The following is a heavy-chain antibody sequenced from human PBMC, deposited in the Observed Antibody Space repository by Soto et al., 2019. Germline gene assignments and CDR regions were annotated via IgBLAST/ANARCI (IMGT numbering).Heavy chain of an antibody. Sequence: GGSLRLCCAASGLPFTSYSIHLVRQAPGRGLEWVSAMTTNSYIYYSDSVKVRFTISRDNPKNSVSLQMDSLRAEDTAVYFCAREETACPLAYGLDAWGQGTRVTV. J-gene: IGHJ6*02. CDR3: AREETACPLAYGLDA. V-gene: IGHV3-21*01. D-gene: IGHD2-21*02. CDR2: MTTNSYI. CDR1: GLPFTSYS.